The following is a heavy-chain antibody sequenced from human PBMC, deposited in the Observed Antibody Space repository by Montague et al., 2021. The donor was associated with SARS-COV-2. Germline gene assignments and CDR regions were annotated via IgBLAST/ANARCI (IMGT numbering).Heavy chain of an antibody. CDR1: GFTFRSYT. V-gene: IGHV3-21*01. J-gene: IGHJ3*02. Sequence: SLRLSCAASGFTFRSYTMNWVRQAPGKGLEWVSCISSSSSYIYYSDSVXGLFTIFRDNAKNSLFLQMNSLRAEDTAVYYCARDGWAHYYDSSGYEGNFDIWGQGTMVTVSS. CDR3: ARDGWAHYYDSSGYEGNFDI. D-gene: IGHD3-22*01. CDR2: ISSSSSYI.